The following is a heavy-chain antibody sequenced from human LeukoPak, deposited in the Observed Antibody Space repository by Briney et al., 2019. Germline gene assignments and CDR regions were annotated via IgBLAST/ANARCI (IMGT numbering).Heavy chain of an antibody. V-gene: IGHV3-23*01. J-gene: IGHJ4*02. D-gene: IGHD3-10*01. CDR1: GFTFSSYA. CDR3: ARHGSGSFTALDY. CDR2: ITASGGST. Sequence: PGGSLRLSCAASGFTFSSYAMSWVRQAPGKGLEWVSTITASGGSTYYADSVKGRFTISRDNSKNTLYLHINSLRADDTAVYYCARHGSGSFTALDYWGQGTLVTVSS.